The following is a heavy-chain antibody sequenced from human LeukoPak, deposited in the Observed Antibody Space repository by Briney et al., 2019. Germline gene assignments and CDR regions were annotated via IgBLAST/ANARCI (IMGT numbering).Heavy chain of an antibody. CDR2: IHYSGRP. Sequence: SETLSLTRTVSGGSISGHYWTWIPQPPGKGLEWIGQIHYSGRPDYNPSLKSRVTISVDTSKNQLSLKVTSVTGADTAVYYCARFGVDYDMDVWGQGTTVTVSS. V-gene: IGHV4-59*11. J-gene: IGHJ6*02. CDR1: GGSISGHY. D-gene: IGHD3-16*01. CDR3: ARFGVDYDMDV.